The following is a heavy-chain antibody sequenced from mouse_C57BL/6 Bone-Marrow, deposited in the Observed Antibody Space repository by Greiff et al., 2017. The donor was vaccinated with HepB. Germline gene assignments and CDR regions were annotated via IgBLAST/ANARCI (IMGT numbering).Heavy chain of an antibody. CDR2: IYPGDGDT. V-gene: IGHV1-80*01. D-gene: IGHD1-1*02. CDR1: GYAFSSYW. J-gene: IGHJ2*01. CDR3: AREMVGRFDY. Sequence: QVQLKESGAELVKPGASVKISCKASGYAFSSYWMNWVKQRPGKGLEWIGQIYPGDGDTNYNGKFKGKATLTADKSSSTAYMQLSSLTSEDSAVYFCAREMVGRFDYWGQGTTLTVSS.